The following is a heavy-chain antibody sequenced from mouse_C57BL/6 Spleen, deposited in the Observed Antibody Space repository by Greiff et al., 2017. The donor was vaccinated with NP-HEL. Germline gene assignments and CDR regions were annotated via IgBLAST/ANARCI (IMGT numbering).Heavy chain of an antibody. CDR3: AGYDYAMDY. Sequence: DVKLQESGPGLVKPSQSLSLTCSVTGYSITSGYYWNWIRQFPGNKLEWMGYISYDGSNNYNPSLKNRISITRDTSKNQFFLKLNSVTTEDTATYYCAGYDYAMDYWGQGTSVTVSS. J-gene: IGHJ4*01. D-gene: IGHD1-2*01. CDR2: ISYDGSN. V-gene: IGHV3-6*01. CDR1: GYSITSGYY.